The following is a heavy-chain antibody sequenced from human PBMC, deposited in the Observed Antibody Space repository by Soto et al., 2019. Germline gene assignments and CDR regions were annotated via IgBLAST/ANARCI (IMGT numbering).Heavy chain of an antibody. CDR1: GFSLSVYGVR. J-gene: IGHJ5*02. CDR2: IHWNDDK. CDR3: AHTKDSSGLLTS. Sequence: SGPTLVNPTHTLTLTCSFSGFSLSVYGVRVIWFRQPPGETLEWLALIHWNDDKRYSPYLKSRLTITKDTSKNQVVLTLTNLDHLDTGTYFCAHTKDSSGLLTSWGQGILVTVSS. V-gene: IGHV2-5*01. D-gene: IGHD3-22*01.